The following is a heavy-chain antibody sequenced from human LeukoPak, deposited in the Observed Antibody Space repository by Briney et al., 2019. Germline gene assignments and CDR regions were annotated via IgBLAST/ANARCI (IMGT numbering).Heavy chain of an antibody. CDR1: GYTFSNYD. J-gene: IGHJ4*02. CDR2: MNPNSGNT. Sequence: ASVKVSCKASGYTFSNYDINWVRQATGQGLEWMGWMNPNSGNTGYAQKFQGRVTMTRDTSISTAYMELGSLTSEDTAVYFCARGPIYPKSGDYPNYYFDYWGQGTLVTVSS. V-gene: IGHV1-8*01. D-gene: IGHD1-26*01. CDR3: ARGPIYPKSGDYPNYYFDY.